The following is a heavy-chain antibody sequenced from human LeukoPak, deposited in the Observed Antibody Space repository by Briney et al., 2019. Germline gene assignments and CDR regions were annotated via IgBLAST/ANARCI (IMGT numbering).Heavy chain of an antibody. D-gene: IGHD3-10*01. J-gene: IGHJ4*02. CDR1: GGSISSSNW. V-gene: IGHV4-4*02. Sequence: SETLSLPCAVSGGSISSSNWWSWVRQPPGKGLEWIGEIYHSGSTNYNPSLKSRVTISVDKSKNQFSLKLSSVTAADTAVYYCAREERKLLWFGESPYYFDYWGQGTLVTVSS. CDR3: AREERKLLWFGESPYYFDY. CDR2: IYHSGST.